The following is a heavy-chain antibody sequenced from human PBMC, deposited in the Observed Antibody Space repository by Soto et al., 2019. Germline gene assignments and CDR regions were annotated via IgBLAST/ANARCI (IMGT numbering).Heavy chain of an antibody. D-gene: IGHD3-22*01. J-gene: IGHJ4*02. CDR1: GFNFMDSG. V-gene: IGHV3-23*01. Sequence: GGSLRLSCAASGFNFMDSGMSWVRQAPGKGLEWVSLISGSGTETFYIDSVKGRFTISRDNSKNTLYLQMSSLRADDTAVYYCAKAPSSGHYYVHYWGQGTLVTVSS. CDR3: AKAPSSGHYYVHY. CDR2: ISGSGTET.